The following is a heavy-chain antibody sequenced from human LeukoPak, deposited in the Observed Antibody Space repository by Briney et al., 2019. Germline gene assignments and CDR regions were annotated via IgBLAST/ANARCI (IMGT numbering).Heavy chain of an antibody. D-gene: IGHD5-24*01. CDR3: ARLGRELEMATIASYFDY. CDR1: GYSFTSYW. V-gene: IGHV5-51*01. Sequence: GESLKISCKGSGYSFTSYWIGWVRQMPGKGLEWMGIIYPGDSDTRYSPSFQGQVTISADKSISTAYLQWSSLKASDTAMYYCARLGRELEMATIASYFDYWGQGTLVTVSS. J-gene: IGHJ4*02. CDR2: IYPGDSDT.